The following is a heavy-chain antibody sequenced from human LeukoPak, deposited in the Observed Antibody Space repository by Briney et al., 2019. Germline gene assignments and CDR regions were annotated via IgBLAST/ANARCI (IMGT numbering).Heavy chain of an antibody. CDR1: GFTFSSYG. CDR3: AAGYGSGSYSTHYYYYGMDV. J-gene: IGHJ6*02. Sequence: GGSLRLSCAASGFTFSSYGMHWVRQAPGKGLEWMGGFDPEDGETIYAQKFQGRVTMTEDTSTDTAYMELSSLRAEDTAVYYCAAGYGSGSYSTHYYYYGMDVWGQGTTVTVSS. CDR2: FDPEDGET. V-gene: IGHV1-24*01. D-gene: IGHD3-10*01.